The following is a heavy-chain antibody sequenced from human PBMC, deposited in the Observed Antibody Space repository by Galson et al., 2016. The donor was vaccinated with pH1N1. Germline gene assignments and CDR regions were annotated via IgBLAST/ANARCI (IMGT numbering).Heavy chain of an antibody. Sequence: SLRLSCAASGFIIRSNYVNWVRQAPGKGLEWVSILYDDGSTYYAESVKGRFTISRDNSKNMLYLQMNSLRTEDTAVYYCARGVNVNLAEDWGQGTLVIVSS. D-gene: IGHD3-16*01. CDR1: GFIIRSNY. CDR2: LYDDGST. J-gene: IGHJ4*02. CDR3: ARGVNVNLAED. V-gene: IGHV3-53*01.